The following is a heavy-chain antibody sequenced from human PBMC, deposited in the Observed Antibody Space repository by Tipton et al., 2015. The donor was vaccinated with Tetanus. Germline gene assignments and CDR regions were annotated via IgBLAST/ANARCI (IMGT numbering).Heavy chain of an antibody. CDR2: SWCDGTDK. CDR1: GFIFSSYG. Sequence: SLRLSCAASGFIFSSYGIHWVRRAPGKGLEWVAVSWCDGTDKYYADSVKGRFTISRDNSKNTLYLQMNSLRAEDTAVYYCAREADCSGGSCFSGDFDNWGQGTQVTVSS. CDR3: AREADCSGGSCFSGDFDN. V-gene: IGHV3-33*01. D-gene: IGHD2-15*01. J-gene: IGHJ4*02.